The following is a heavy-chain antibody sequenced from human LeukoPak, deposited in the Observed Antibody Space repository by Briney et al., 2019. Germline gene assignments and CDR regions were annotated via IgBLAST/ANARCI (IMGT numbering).Heavy chain of an antibody. J-gene: IGHJ5*02. Sequence: GGSLRLSCAASGFTFSSYGMHWVRQAPGKGLEWVAFIRYDGSNKYYADSVKGRFTIYRDNSKNTLYLQMSSLRAEDTAVYYCAMTAAAAARIGWFDPWGQGTLVTVSS. D-gene: IGHD2-2*01. CDR3: AMTAAAAARIGWFDP. V-gene: IGHV3-30*02. CDR2: IRYDGSNK. CDR1: GFTFSSYG.